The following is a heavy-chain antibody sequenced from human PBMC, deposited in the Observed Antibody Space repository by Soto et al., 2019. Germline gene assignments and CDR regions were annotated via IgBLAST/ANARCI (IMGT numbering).Heavy chain of an antibody. Sequence: ASVKVSCKASGGTFSSYTISWVRQAPGQGLEWMGRIIPILGIANYAQKFQGRVTITADKSTRPAYMELRSLRSEATAVYYCARVGGYSGYGLQEFPFDYWGQGTLVTVSS. J-gene: IGHJ4*02. D-gene: IGHD5-12*01. CDR2: IIPILGIA. CDR1: GGTFSSYT. V-gene: IGHV1-69*02. CDR3: ARVGGYSGYGLQEFPFDY.